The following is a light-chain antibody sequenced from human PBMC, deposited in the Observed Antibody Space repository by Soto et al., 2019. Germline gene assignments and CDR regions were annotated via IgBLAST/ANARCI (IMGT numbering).Light chain of an antibody. V-gene: IGKV3-11*01. Sequence: ETVLNQSPCTLSLSPEERATLSCRASQSVSSYLAWYQQKPGQAPRLLIYDASNRATGIPARFSGSGSGTDFTLTISSLEPEDFAVYYCQQRSNWPPSVTFGQGRRLEIK. CDR3: QQRSNWPPSVT. J-gene: IGKJ5*01. CDR2: DAS. CDR1: QSVSSY.